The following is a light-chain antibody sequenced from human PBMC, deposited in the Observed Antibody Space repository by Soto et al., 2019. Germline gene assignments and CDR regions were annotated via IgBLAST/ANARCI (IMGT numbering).Light chain of an antibody. CDR2: GAS. Sequence: EVVMTQSPATLSVSPGERATLSCRASQSVSRNLAWYQQKPGQDPRLLIYGASTRATGSPARFSGSGSRTEFTLTISSLQSEDFAVYYCQQYNNWPPYTFGQGTKLEIK. CDR1: QSVSRN. J-gene: IGKJ2*01. V-gene: IGKV3-15*01. CDR3: QQYNNWPPYT.